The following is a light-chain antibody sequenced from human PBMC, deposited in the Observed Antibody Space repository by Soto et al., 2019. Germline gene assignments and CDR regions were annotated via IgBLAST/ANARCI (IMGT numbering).Light chain of an antibody. Sequence: QAVVTQQPSVSGAPGQRVTISCTGSSSNHGPGYDVHWYQQLPRTAPKLPIYGNSNRPSGVPDRFSGSKSGTSASLAITGLQAEDEADYYCQSYDSSLSGSVVFGGGTKLTVL. CDR3: QSYDSSLSGSVV. V-gene: IGLV1-40*01. CDR1: SSNHGPGYD. J-gene: IGLJ2*01. CDR2: GNS.